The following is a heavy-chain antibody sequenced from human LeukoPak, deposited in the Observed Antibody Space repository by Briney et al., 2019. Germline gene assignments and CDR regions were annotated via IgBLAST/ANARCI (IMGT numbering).Heavy chain of an antibody. V-gene: IGHV4-38-2*02. J-gene: IGHJ4*02. CDR1: GYSISTSYY. CDR2: IYHSGNT. D-gene: IGHD4-17*01. CDR3: ARAGYGDSDFDY. Sequence: SETLSLTCTVSGYSISTSYYWGWIRQPPGKGLGWIGSIYHSGNTYYNPSLKSRVTISVDTSKNQFSLKLNSVTAADTAVYYCARAGYGDSDFDYWGQGTLVTVSS.